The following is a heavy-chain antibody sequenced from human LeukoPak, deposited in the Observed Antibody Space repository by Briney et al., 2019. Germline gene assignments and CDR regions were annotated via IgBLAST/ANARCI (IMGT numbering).Heavy chain of an antibody. D-gene: IGHD3-22*01. CDR3: ARPDYYDGGMDV. Sequence: SETLSLTCTVSGGSISSYYWSWVRQPPGKGLEWIGSIYYSGSTYYNPSLKSRVTISVDTSKNQFSLKLSSVTAADTAVYYCARPDYYDGGMDVWGQGTTVTVSS. J-gene: IGHJ6*02. CDR2: IYYSGST. CDR1: GGSISSYY. V-gene: IGHV4-59*05.